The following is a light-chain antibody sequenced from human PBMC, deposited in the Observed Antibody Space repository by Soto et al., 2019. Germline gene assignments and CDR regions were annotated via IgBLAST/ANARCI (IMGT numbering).Light chain of an antibody. CDR3: QSYASSLSGSV. Sequence: QSVLTQPPSVSGAPGQRVTISCTGSSSNIGAGYDVHWYQQLPGTAPKLLIYGNSNRPSGVPDRFSGSKSGTSASLAITGFQAEDEADYYCQSYASSLSGSVFGGGTKLTVL. J-gene: IGLJ2*01. V-gene: IGLV1-40*01. CDR1: SSNIGAGYD. CDR2: GNS.